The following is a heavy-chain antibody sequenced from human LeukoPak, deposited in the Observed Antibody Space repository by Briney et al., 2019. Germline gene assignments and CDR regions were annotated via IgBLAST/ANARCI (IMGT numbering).Heavy chain of an antibody. Sequence: GGSLRLSCAASGFTFSSYAMSWVRQAPGKGLEWVAAISGSGVSTYYADSVKGRFTISRDNSKNTLDLQMNSLRAEDTAAYYCAKFLSSYQPPDAFDVWGQGTMVTVSS. CDR2: ISGSGVST. CDR3: AKFLSSYQPPDAFDV. CDR1: GFTFSSYA. J-gene: IGHJ3*01. V-gene: IGHV3-23*01. D-gene: IGHD3-22*01.